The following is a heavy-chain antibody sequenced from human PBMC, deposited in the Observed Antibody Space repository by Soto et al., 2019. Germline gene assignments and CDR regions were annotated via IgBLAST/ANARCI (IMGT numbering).Heavy chain of an antibody. CDR3: ARVAY. V-gene: IGHV3-21*01. CDR2: ISSASSET. CDR1: GFTFSRDS. Sequence: GGSLGLSCEVSGFTFSRDSMNWVRQVPGKGLEWVASISSASSETWYADSVKGRFIISRDNAQNSLFLQMNTLRPEDSAIYYCARVAYWGPGTQVTVSS. J-gene: IGHJ4*02.